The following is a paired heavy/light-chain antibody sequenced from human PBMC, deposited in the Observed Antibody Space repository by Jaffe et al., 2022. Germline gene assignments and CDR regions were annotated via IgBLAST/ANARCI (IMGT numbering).Heavy chain of an antibody. CDR3: AKDRMITFGGVIVIRYYFDY. J-gene: IGHJ4*02. D-gene: IGHD3-16*02. V-gene: IGHV3-30*02. Sequence: QVQLVESGGGVVQPGGSLRLSCAASGFTFSSYGMHWVRQAPGKGLEWVAFIRYDGSNKYYADSVKGRFTISRDNSKNTLYLQMNSLRAEDTAVYYCAKDRMITFGGVIVIRYYFDYWGQGTLVTVSS. CDR1: GFTFSSYG. CDR2: IRYDGSNK.
Light chain of an antibody. Sequence: AIQLTQSPSSLSASVGDRVTITCRASQGISSALAWYQQKPGKAPKLLIYDASSLESGVPSRFSGSGSGTDFTLTISSLQPEDFATYYCQQFNNYPYTFGQGTRLEIK. J-gene: IGKJ5*01. V-gene: IGKV1D-13*01. CDR2: DAS. CDR3: QQFNNYPYT. CDR1: QGISSA.